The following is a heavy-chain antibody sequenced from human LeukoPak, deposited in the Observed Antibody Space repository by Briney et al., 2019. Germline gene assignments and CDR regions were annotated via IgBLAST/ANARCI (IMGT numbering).Heavy chain of an antibody. CDR1: GYTFTVKF. CDR2: IEPNSGGA. D-gene: IGHD1-26*01. J-gene: IGHJ5*02. V-gene: IGHV1-2*04. CDR3: ARGDGGIVGADNWFDP. Sequence: ASVKVSCKTSGYTFTVKFLHWLRQAPGQGLEWMAGIEPNSGGAVYGQNFRGWVTVTRDTSISTAYMELSRLRSDDTAVYYCARGDGGIVGADNWFDPWGQGTLVTVSS.